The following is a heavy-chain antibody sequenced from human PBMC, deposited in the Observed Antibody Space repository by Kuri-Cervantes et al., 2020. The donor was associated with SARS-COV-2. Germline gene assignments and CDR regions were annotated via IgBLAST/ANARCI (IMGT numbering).Heavy chain of an antibody. CDR1: GGSINTFY. D-gene: IGHD3-22*01. CDR2: IYYSGST. J-gene: IGHJ5*02. Sequence: SETLSLTCTVSGGSINTFYWSWIRQPPGKGLEWIGYIYYSGSTNYNPSLKSRVTISIDTSKNQFSLKMSSVTAADTAVYYCARGHRSLTTIVVVITGWLTWFDPWGQGTLVNVSS. V-gene: IGHV4-59*12. CDR3: ARGHRSLTTIVVVITGWLTWFDP.